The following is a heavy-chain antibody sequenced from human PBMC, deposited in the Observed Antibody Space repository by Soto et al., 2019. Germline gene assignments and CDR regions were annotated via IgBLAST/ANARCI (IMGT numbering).Heavy chain of an antibody. J-gene: IGHJ4*02. CDR1: GFTFSSYA. CDR2: ISGSGGST. Sequence: GGSLRLSCAASGFTFSSYAMSWVRQAPGKGLEWVSAISGSGGSTYYADSVKGRFTISRDNSKNTLYLQMNSLRAEETAVYYCAKEVTGTTFIHPSFDYWGQGTLVTVSS. V-gene: IGHV3-23*01. CDR3: AKEVTGTTFIHPSFDY. D-gene: IGHD1-7*01.